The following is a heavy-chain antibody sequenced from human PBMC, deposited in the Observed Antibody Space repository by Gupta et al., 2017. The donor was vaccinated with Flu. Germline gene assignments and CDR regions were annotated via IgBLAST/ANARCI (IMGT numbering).Heavy chain of an antibody. J-gene: IGHJ6*02. CDR2: INRDGSEK. V-gene: IGHV3-7*03. Sequence: VGAGYRLSKDWMSWVRMAPGKGLEWVANINRDGSEKNYVDSAKGRFTISRDNAEDSLFLYMTSLRAEDTAVYYCARYGFSFGLDLWGQGTTVTVSS. D-gene: IGHD3-10*01. CDR1: GYRLSKDW. CDR3: ARYGFSFGLDL.